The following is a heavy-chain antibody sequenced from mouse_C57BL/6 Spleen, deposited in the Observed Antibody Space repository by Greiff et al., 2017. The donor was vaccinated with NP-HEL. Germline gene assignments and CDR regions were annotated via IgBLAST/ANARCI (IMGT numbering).Heavy chain of an antibody. J-gene: IGHJ2*01. V-gene: IGHV1-81*01. CDR1: GYTFTSYG. D-gene: IGHD2-4*01. Sequence: VQLQQSGAELARPGASVKLSCKASGYTFTSYGISWVKQRTGQGLEWIGEIYPRSGNTYYNEKFKGKATLTADKSSSTAYMELRSLTSEDSAVYFYAREGSTMIRYYFDYWGQGTTLTVSS. CDR2: IYPRSGNT. CDR3: AREGSTMIRYYFDY.